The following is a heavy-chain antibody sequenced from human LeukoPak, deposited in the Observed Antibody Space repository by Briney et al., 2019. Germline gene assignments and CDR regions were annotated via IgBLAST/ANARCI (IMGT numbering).Heavy chain of an antibody. Sequence: GKXLXWVSAISGIGGSTYYADSVKGRFTISRDNSKNTLYLQITGLRAEDTAIYYCAKDKTISDPFDYWGQGTLVTVSS. CDR2: ISGIGGST. D-gene: IGHD3-9*01. J-gene: IGHJ4*02. V-gene: IGHV3-23*01. CDR3: AKDKTISDPFDY.